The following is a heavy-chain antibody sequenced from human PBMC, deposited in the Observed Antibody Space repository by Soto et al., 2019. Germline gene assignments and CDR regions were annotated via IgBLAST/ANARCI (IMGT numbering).Heavy chain of an antibody. D-gene: IGHD4-17*01. J-gene: IGHJ4*02. Sequence: SETLSLTCTVSGGSISSSSYYWGWIRQPPGKGLEWIGSIYYSGSTYYNPSLKSRVTLSVDTSKNQFSLKLSSVTAADTAVYYCARLYGDLYYFDCWGQGTLVTVSS. CDR2: IYYSGST. CDR1: GGSISSSSYY. CDR3: ARLYGDLYYFDC. V-gene: IGHV4-39*01.